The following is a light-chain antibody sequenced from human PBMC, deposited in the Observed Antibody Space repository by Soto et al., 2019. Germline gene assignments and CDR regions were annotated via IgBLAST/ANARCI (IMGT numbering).Light chain of an antibody. J-gene: IGKJ5*01. CDR2: YAS. Sequence: EIMMTQSPATLSVSPGERATLSCRASQSVRNNLAWYQQKPGQAPRLLIYYASTRATGVPARFSGSGSGTEFTLTIRSLQSEDSALYYCQQYNNWPPITFGQGTRLEIK. CDR1: QSVRNN. V-gene: IGKV3-15*01. CDR3: QQYNNWPPIT.